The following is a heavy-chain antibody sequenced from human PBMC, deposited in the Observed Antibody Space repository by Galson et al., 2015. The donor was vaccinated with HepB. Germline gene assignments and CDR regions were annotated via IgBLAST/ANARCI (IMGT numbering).Heavy chain of an antibody. CDR2: IIPIFGTA. Sequence: SCKASGGTFSSYAISWVRQAPGQGLEWMGGIIPIFGTANYAQKFQGRVTITADESTSTAYMELSSLRTEDTAVYYCARESRSGQHYYYYYGMDVWGQGTTVTVSS. CDR3: ARESRSGQHYYYYYGMDV. V-gene: IGHV1-69*01. CDR1: GGTFSSYA. J-gene: IGHJ6*02. D-gene: IGHD3-3*01.